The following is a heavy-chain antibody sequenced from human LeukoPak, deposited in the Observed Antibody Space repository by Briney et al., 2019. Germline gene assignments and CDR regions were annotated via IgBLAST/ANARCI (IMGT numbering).Heavy chain of an antibody. CDR2: INHSGST. J-gene: IGHJ4*02. CDR1: GGSFSGYY. CDR3: ARVGGYNASFGYYFDY. D-gene: IGHD5-24*01. V-gene: IGHV4-34*01. Sequence: SETLSLTCAVYGGSFSGYYWSWIRQPPGKGLEWIGEINHSGSTNYNPSLKSRVTISVDTSKNQFSLKLSSVTAADTAVYYCARVGGYNASFGYYFDYWGQGTLVTVSS.